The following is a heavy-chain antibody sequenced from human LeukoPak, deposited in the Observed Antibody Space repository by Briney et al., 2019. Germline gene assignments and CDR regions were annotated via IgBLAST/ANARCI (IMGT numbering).Heavy chain of an antibody. CDR3: AREGAVAGFDY. V-gene: IGHV4-59*01. J-gene: IGHJ4*02. Sequence: PSETLSLTCTVAGGFISSYYGNWIRQPPGEGLEWLGYIHYSGSSNNNPSRKSRVTISVDTSKNQFSLRLSSVTAADTAVYYCAREGAVAGFDYWGPGTLVSVSS. CDR1: GGFISSYY. D-gene: IGHD6-19*01. CDR2: IHYSGSS.